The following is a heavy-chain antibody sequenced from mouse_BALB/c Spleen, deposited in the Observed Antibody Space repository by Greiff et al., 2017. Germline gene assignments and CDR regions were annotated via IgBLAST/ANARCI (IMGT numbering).Heavy chain of an antibody. J-gene: IGHJ4*01. CDR2: INPSNGGT. CDR3: TRSPTDGRYYAMDY. CDR1: GYTFTSYY. Sequence: QVQLQQSGAELVKPGASVKLSCKASGYTFTSYYMYWVKQRPGQGLEWIGGINPSNGGTNFNEKFKSKATLTVDKSSSTAYMQLSSLTSEDSAVYYCTRSPTDGRYYAMDYWGQGTSVTVSS. V-gene: IGHV1S81*02. D-gene: IGHD3-1*01.